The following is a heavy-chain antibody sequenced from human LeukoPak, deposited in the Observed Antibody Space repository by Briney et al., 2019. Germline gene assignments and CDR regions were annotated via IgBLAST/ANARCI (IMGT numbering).Heavy chain of an antibody. J-gene: IGHJ6*02. Sequence: GGSLRLSRAAPDFTFSSSGMDWGRQSPGKGLEWLAGISYVGSNKYYADSVKGRFTISRDNSTTPLSLKMTSLRARDTALYYVAKDSGYAYYYYYYGMDVWGQGTTVTVSS. CDR2: ISYVGSNK. V-gene: IGHV3-30*18. D-gene: IGHD5-12*01. CDR3: AKDSGYAYYYYYYGMDV. CDR1: DFTFSSSG.